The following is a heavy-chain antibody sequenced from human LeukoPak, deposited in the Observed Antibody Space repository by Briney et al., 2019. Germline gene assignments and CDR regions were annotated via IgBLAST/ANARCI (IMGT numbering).Heavy chain of an antibody. D-gene: IGHD3-9*01. J-gene: IGHJ4*02. CDR2: IKQDGSEK. CDR3: ARELRYFDWLSDY. V-gene: IGHV3-7*01. CDR1: GFTFSSYW. Sequence: PGGSLRLSCAASGFTFSSYWMSWVRQAPGKGLEWVANIKQDGSEKYYVDSVKGRFTISRDNAKNSLYLQMNSLRAEDTAVYYCARELRYFDWLSDYWGQGILVTVSS.